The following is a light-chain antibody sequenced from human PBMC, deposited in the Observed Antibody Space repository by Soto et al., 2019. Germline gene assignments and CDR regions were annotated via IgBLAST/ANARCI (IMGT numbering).Light chain of an antibody. J-gene: IGLJ2*01. CDR2: DVS. Sequence: QSVLTQPRSVSGSPGQSVTISCTGTSSDVGGYNYVSWYQQHPGKAPKLMIYDVSKRPSGVPDRFSGSKSGNTASLTISGLQAEDEADYDCCSYAGSYTSRVFGGGTKLTVL. V-gene: IGLV2-11*01. CDR1: SSDVGGYNY. CDR3: CSYAGSYTSRV.